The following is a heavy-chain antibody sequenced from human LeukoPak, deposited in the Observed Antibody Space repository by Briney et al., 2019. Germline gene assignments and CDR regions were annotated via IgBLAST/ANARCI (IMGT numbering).Heavy chain of an antibody. D-gene: IGHD2-2*01. CDR3: ARGRGYQLLWGDYYYYMDV. CDR2: INHSGST. V-gene: IGHV4-39*07. Sequence: SETLSLTCTVSGGSISSSSYYWGWIRQPPGKGLEWIGEINHSGSTNYNPSLKSRVTISVDTSKNQFSLKLSSVTAADTAVYYCARGRGYQLLWGDYYYYMDVWGKGTTVTVSS. J-gene: IGHJ6*03. CDR1: GGSISSSSYY.